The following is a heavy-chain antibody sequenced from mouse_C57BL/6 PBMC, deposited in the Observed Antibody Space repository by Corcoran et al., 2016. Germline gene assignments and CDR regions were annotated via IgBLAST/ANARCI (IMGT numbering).Heavy chain of an antibody. Sequence: QVQLQQYGPELVKPGASVKISCKASGYTFTDYYINWVKQRPGQGLEWIGWIFPGSGSTYYNEKFKGKATLTVDKSANTAYMLLSSLTSEDSAVYFCARGDYSYFDYWDQGTTLTVSS. V-gene: IGHV1-75*01. CDR2: IFPGSGST. CDR1: GYTFTDYY. J-gene: IGHJ2*01. D-gene: IGHD2-4*01. CDR3: ARGDYSYFDY.